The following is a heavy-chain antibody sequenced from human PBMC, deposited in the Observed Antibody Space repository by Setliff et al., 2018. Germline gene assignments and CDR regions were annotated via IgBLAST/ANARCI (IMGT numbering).Heavy chain of an antibody. CDR1: GFTFGDYA. CDR3: TRGTTIFGVVMLDC. J-gene: IGHJ4*02. V-gene: IGHV3-49*04. Sequence: GGSLRLSCTASGFTFGDYAMSWVRQAPGKGLEWVGFIRSKAYGGTTEYAASVKGRFTISRDDSKSIAYLQMNSLKTEDTAVYYCTRGTTIFGVVMLDCWGQGTLVTAPQ. D-gene: IGHD3-3*01. CDR2: IRSKAYGGTT.